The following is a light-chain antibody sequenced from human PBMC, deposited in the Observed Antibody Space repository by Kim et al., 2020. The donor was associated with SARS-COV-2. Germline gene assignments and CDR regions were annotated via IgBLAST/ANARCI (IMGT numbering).Light chain of an antibody. J-gene: IGKJ1*01. CDR3: QQSYTIPWT. V-gene: IGKV1-39*01. CDR1: QTISNY. CDR2: AAS. Sequence: DIQMTQSPSSLSASVGDRVTITCRASQTISNYLNWYQRKPGQAPKLLIYAASSLQSGVPSRFSGSGSGTDFTLSISSLHPEDFATYYCQQSYTIPWTFGQGTKVDIK.